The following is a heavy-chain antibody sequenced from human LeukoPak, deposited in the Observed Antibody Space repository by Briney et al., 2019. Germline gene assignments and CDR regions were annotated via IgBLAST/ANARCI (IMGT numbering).Heavy chain of an antibody. V-gene: IGHV3-66*01. CDR1: GFTLSSYS. CDR2: IYSGGST. Sequence: GGSLRLSCAASGFTLSSYSMNWVRQAPGKGLEWVSVIYSGGSTYYADSVKGRFTISRDNSKNTLYLQMNSLRAEDTAVYYCARDCGGDCYGRDYWGQGTLVTVSS. D-gene: IGHD2-21*02. J-gene: IGHJ4*02. CDR3: ARDCGGDCYGRDY.